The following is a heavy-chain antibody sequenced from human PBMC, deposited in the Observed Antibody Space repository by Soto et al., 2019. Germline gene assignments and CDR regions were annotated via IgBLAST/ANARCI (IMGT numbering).Heavy chain of an antibody. V-gene: IGHV3-30*03. CDR1: GFRFSDRG. Sequence: QVQLVESGGGAVQPGRSLRLSCATSGFRFSDRGMHWIRQARDKRLEWVASISHDGEYTYYADPVKGRFTVSRDNSKNTLSLQMDSLKTADTALYHCVRGTATTGTSIHVDQWGRGAQVTV. CDR3: VRGTATTGTSIHVDQ. CDR2: ISHDGEYT. D-gene: IGHD1-7*01. J-gene: IGHJ4*01.